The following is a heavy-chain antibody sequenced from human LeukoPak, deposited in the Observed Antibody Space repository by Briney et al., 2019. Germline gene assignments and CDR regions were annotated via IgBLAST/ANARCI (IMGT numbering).Heavy chain of an antibody. Sequence: GRSLRLSCTSSGFSFSSYGMHWVRQAPGKGLEWVASIWYDGSNTNYVDSVKGRFTISRDNSKNTLYLQMNSLRVEDTAVYFCASGATTRLDYWGQGTLVTVSS. D-gene: IGHD1-26*01. CDR3: ASGATTRLDY. CDR2: IWYDGSNT. V-gene: IGHV3-33*01. CDR1: GFSFSSYG. J-gene: IGHJ4*02.